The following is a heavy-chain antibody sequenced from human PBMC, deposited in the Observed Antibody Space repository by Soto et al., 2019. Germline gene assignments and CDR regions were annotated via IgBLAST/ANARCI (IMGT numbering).Heavy chain of an antibody. CDR1: GGSISSGGYY. J-gene: IGHJ4*02. CDR3: ARVNEGDDSSGYLTLTLDY. V-gene: IGHV4-31*03. D-gene: IGHD3-22*01. CDR2: IYYSGST. Sequence: QVQLQESGPGLVKPSQTLSLTCTVSGGSISSGGYYWSWIRQHPGKGLEWIGYIYYSGSTYYNPSLNSRVTISVDTSKNQFSLKLSSVTAADMAVYYCARVNEGDDSSGYLTLTLDYWGQGTLVTVSS.